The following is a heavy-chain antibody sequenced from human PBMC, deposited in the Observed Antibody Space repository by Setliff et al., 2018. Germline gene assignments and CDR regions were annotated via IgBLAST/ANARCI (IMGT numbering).Heavy chain of an antibody. D-gene: IGHD2-21*02. CDR3: ERHWDFCGGDCPHNSIDY. CDR2: IINSGST. CDR1: GGSFTGTTYY. V-gene: IGHV4-39*01. Sequence: KASETLSLTCTVSGGSFTGTTYYWGWIRQSPGKGLEWIGTIINSGSTYYNPSLKSRVTMSVDTSKSQFSVQLSSVTAADTAVYYCERHWDFCGGDCPHNSIDYWGQGTLVTVSS. J-gene: IGHJ4*02.